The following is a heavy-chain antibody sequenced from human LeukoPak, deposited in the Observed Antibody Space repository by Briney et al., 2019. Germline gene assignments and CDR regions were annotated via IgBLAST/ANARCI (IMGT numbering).Heavy chain of an antibody. D-gene: IGHD2-8*01. Sequence: GGSLRLSCAASGFTFSSYAMSWVRQAPGKGLEWVSAISGSGGSTYYADSVKGRFTISRDNSKNTLYLQMNSLRAEDTAVHYCAKASDIVLMVYAVDYWGQGTLVTVSS. V-gene: IGHV3-23*01. CDR1: GFTFSSYA. CDR3: AKASDIVLMVYAVDY. J-gene: IGHJ4*02. CDR2: ISGSGGST.